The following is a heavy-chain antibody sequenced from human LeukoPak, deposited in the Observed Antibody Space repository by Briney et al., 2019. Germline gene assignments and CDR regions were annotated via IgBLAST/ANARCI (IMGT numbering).Heavy chain of an antibody. CDR1: GFTFSSYW. J-gene: IGHJ4*02. D-gene: IGHD2-15*01. CDR2: ISSSSSYI. V-gene: IGHV3-21*01. Sequence: PGGSLRLSCAASGFTFSSYWMSWVRQAPGKGLEWVSSISSSSSYIYYADSVKGRFNLSRDNAKHSLSLQMDSRRPADTAVSYCARVSCGDGDYCGQGTLGTVSS. CDR3: ARVSCGDGDY.